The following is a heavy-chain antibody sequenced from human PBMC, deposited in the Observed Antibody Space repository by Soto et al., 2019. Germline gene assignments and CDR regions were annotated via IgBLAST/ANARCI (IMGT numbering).Heavy chain of an antibody. V-gene: IGHV3-30*18. CDR2: ISYDGSSK. CDR3: AKDLRGRYSVDY. CDR1: GFTFSSYG. Sequence: GSLRLSCAASGFTFSSYGMHWVRQAPGKGLEWVAVISYDGSSKYYADSVKGRFTISRDNSKNTLYLQMNSLRAEDTAVYYCAKDLRGRYSVDYWGQGPLVTVSS. J-gene: IGHJ4*02. D-gene: IGHD6-13*01.